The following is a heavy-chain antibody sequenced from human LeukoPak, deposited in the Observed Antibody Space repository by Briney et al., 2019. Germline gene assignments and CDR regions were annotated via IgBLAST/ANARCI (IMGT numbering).Heavy chain of an antibody. J-gene: IGHJ5*02. D-gene: IGHD6-13*01. CDR2: INHSGST. CDR1: GGSFSGYY. CDR3: ARGRQQLVQRTNWFDP. V-gene: IGHV4-34*01. Sequence: SETLSLTCAVYGGSFSGYYWSWIRQPPGKGLEWIGEINHSGSTNYNPSLKSRVTISVDTSKNQFSLKLSSVTAADTAVYYCARGRQQLVQRTNWFDPWGQGTLVSVSS.